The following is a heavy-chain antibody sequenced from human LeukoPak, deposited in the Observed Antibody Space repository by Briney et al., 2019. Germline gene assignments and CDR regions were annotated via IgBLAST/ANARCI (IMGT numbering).Heavy chain of an antibody. Sequence: GGSLRLSCAASGFTFSSYEMSWVRQAPGKGLEWVSYISSSGSTIYYADSVKGRFTISRDNAKNSLYLQMNSLRAEDTAVYYCARFCGGDCYFRQDAFDIWGQGTMVTVSS. CDR2: ISSSGSTI. V-gene: IGHV3-48*03. J-gene: IGHJ3*02. CDR1: GFTFSSYE. CDR3: ARFCGGDCYFRQDAFDI. D-gene: IGHD2-21*02.